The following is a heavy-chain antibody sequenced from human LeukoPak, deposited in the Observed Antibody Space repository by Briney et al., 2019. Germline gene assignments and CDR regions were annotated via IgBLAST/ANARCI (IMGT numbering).Heavy chain of an antibody. CDR3: ARDSSSLPRLRAFDI. CDR1: GFTFDDYA. CDR2: ISWNSGSI. Sequence: GGSLRLSCAASGFTFDDYAMHWVRQAPGKGLEWVSGISWNSGSIGYADSVKGRLTISRDNAKKSLYLQMNSLRAEDTALYYCARDSSSLPRLRAFDIWGQGTMVTVSS. D-gene: IGHD6-13*01. V-gene: IGHV3-9*01. J-gene: IGHJ3*02.